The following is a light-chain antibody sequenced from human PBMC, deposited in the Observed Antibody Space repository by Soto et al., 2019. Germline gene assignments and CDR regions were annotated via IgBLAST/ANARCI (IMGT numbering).Light chain of an antibody. CDR1: QGISTF. V-gene: IGKV1-9*01. CDR3: HHGISYPPG. CDR2: AAS. Sequence: DIQLTQSPSFLSASVGDRVTITCRASQGISTFLAWYQQRPGKAPKLLIYAASTLQSGVPSRFSGSRSATDFTLTITSLQPEDFSTYYLHHGISYPPGFGPQTKVHIK. J-gene: IGKJ3*01.